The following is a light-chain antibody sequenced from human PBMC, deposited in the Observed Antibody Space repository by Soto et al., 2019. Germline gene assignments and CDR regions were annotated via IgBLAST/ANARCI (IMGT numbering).Light chain of an antibody. V-gene: IGKV1-6*01. J-gene: IGKJ1*01. CDR3: QQYHTYSWT. Sequence: AIQMTQSPSSLSASVGDSVTISCRASQGIRNDLGWYQQKPGKATKLLIFAASSLQTGVPSRFSGSGSGTDFTLTISNLQPEEFATYYCQQYHTYSWTVGQGNKVDIK. CDR1: QGIRND. CDR2: AAS.